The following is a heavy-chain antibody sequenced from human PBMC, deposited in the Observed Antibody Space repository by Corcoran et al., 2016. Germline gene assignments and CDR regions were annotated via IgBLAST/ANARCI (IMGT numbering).Heavy chain of an antibody. CDR3: ARGVGARAYWYFDL. D-gene: IGHD1-26*01. J-gene: IGHJ2*01. CDR2: MYYSGST. V-gene: IGHV4-59*11. Sequence: QVQLQESGPGLVKPSETLSLTCTVSGGSLSSHYWSWIRQPPGKGLEYIGYMYYSGSTNYNPSLKSRVTISVDTSKNQFSLKLSSVPAADTAVYYCARGVGARAYWYFDLWGRGTLVTVSS. CDR1: GGSLSSHY.